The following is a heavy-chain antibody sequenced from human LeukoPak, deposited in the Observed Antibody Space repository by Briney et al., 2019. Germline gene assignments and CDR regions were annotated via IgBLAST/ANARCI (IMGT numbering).Heavy chain of an antibody. Sequence: PGRSLRLSCAASGFTFDDYAMHWVRQAPGKGLEWVSGISWNCGSIGYADSVKGRFTVSRDNAKNSLYLQMNSLRAEDTALYYCAKDIVRYFDWLLANFDYWGQGTLVTVSS. CDR3: AKDIVRYFDWLLANFDY. CDR1: GFTFDDYA. J-gene: IGHJ4*02. V-gene: IGHV3-9*01. D-gene: IGHD3-9*01. CDR2: ISWNCGSI.